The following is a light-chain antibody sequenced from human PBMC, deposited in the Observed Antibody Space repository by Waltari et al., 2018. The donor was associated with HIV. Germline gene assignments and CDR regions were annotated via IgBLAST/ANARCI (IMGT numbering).Light chain of an antibody. CDR2: EVN. CDR3: SSYAGSGNLLL. Sequence: QSALTQPPAASGSPGQSVTISCTGTSNDIGPYNYVSWYQQHPDKAPRRLIYEVNKRPSGVPGRFSGSKSGNTASLTVSGLQAEDEADYYCSSYAGSGNLLLFGGGTK. CDR1: SNDIGPYNY. J-gene: IGLJ2*01. V-gene: IGLV2-8*01.